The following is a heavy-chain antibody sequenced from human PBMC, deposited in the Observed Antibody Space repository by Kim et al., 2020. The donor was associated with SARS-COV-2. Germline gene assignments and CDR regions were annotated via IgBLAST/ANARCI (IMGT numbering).Heavy chain of an antibody. CDR3: ATGPGVITNYYFEI. D-gene: IGHD3-16*02. CDR1: GSKVSTYW. Sequence: GESLKISCQASGSKVSTYWIGWVRQLPGKGLELMGVIHPRDSDVRYGQSFQGLVTISTDGSGASLHLSALKASDTALYYCATGPGVITNYYFEIWGQGTLVTVSS. V-gene: IGHV5-51*01. CDR2: IHPRDSDV. J-gene: IGHJ4*02.